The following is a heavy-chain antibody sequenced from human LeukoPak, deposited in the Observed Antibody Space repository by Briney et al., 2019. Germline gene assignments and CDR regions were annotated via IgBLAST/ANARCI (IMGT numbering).Heavy chain of an antibody. CDR1: GYTLTELS. CDR3: AALLAAAGLNIDWFDP. D-gene: IGHD6-13*01. J-gene: IGHJ5*02. V-gene: IGHV1-24*01. CDR2: FDPEDGET. Sequence: ASVKVSCKVSGYTLTELSMHWARQAPGKGLEWMGGFDPEDGETIYAQKFQGRVTMTEDTSTDTAYMELSSLRSEDTAVYYCAALLAAAGLNIDWFDPWGQGTLVTVSS.